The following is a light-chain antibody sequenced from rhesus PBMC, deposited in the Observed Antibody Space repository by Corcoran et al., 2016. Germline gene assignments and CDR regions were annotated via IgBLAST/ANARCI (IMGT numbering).Light chain of an antibody. J-gene: IGKJ2*01. CDR1: QGISNW. CDR2: RAS. CDR3: QQHDNSPYS. V-gene: IGKV1-69*01. Sequence: DIQMTQSPSSLSASVGDRVTITCRASQGISNWLAWYQQKPGKPPKLLIYRASNLETGVPSRFSGSGSGTDFTLPISSLQPEDITTYYCQQHDNSPYSFGQGTKVEIK.